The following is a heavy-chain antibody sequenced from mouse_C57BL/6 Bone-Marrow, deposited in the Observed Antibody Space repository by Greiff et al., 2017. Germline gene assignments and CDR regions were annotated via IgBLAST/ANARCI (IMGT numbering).Heavy chain of an antibody. J-gene: IGHJ2*01. CDR1: GYSFTSYY. D-gene: IGHD2-1*01. V-gene: IGHV1-66*01. CDR2: IYPGSGNT. Sequence: VQRVESGPELVKPGASVKISCKASGYSFTSYYIHWVKQRPGQGLEWIGWIYPGSGNTKYNEKFKGKATLTADTSSSTAYMQLSSLTSEDSAVYYCARERNFYGNYVDYWGQGTTLTVSS. CDR3: ARERNFYGNYVDY.